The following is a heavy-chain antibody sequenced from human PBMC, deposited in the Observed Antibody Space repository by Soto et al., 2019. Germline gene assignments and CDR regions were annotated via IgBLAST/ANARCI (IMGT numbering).Heavy chain of an antibody. CDR2: ISGTGGST. J-gene: IGHJ4*02. Sequence: PWGSLRIACASSGFTFSSYAMSWVRQAPGKGLEWVSAISGTGGSTYYADSVKGRFTISRDNSKNTLYLQMNSLRAEDTAVYYCAKGMTCGYWGQGTMVTVSS. V-gene: IGHV3-23*01. CDR1: GFTFSSYA. CDR3: AKGMTCGY. D-gene: IGHD2-21*01.